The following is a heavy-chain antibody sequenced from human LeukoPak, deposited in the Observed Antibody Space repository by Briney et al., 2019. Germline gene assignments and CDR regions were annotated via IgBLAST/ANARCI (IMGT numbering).Heavy chain of an antibody. V-gene: IGHV4-38-2*02. CDR3: AKGLPDYTSSWSSGFDI. D-gene: IGHD6-13*01. CDR2: IYHGGTA. J-gene: IGHJ3*02. Sequence: PSETLSLTCSVSGCSISSEYWCGWIRQPPGEGLEWIGSIYHGGTAYYNTSLKSRVTISVDTPKMQFSLNLSSVTAADTAVYSCAKGLPDYTSSWSSGFDIWGQGTMVTVSS. CDR1: GCSISSEYW.